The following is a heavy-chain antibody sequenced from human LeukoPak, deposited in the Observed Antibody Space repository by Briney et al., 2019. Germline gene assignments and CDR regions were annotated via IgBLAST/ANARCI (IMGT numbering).Heavy chain of an antibody. D-gene: IGHD3-10*01. CDR2: ISSSSSYI. CDR3: ARARGENSDFDY. Sequence: GGSLRLSCAASGFTFSSYSMNWVRQAPGKGLEWVSSISSSSSYIYYADSVKGRFTISRDNAKNSLYLQMNSLRAEDTAVYYCARARGENSDFDYWGQGTLVTVSS. CDR1: GFTFSSYS. J-gene: IGHJ4*02. V-gene: IGHV3-21*01.